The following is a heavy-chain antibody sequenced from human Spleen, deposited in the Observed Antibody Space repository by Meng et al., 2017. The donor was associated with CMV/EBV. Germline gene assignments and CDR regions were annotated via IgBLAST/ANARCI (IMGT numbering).Heavy chain of an antibody. V-gene: IGHV4-38-2*02. CDR1: GYSISSGYY. D-gene: IGHD2-2*01. CDR2: IYHSGST. J-gene: IGHJ6*02. Sequence: GSLRLSCTVSGYSISSGYYWGWIRQPPGKGLEWIGSIYHSGSTYYNPSLKSRVTISVDTSKNQFSLKLSSVTAADTAVYYCARGTSWFAAHYYYGMDVWGQGTTVTVSS. CDR3: ARGTSWFAAHYYYGMDV.